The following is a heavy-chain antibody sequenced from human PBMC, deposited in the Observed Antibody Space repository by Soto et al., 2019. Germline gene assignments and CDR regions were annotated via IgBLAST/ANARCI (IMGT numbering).Heavy chain of an antibody. CDR3: ARVPDY. Sequence: ASETLSLTCSVSGYSISSGYYWGWIRQSPGEGLEWIGTIYHSGSTWYNPSLKSRVTISVDTSKNQFSLNIISVTAADTAVYYCARVPDYWGQGTLVTVSS. V-gene: IGHV4-38-2*02. CDR2: IYHSGST. J-gene: IGHJ4*02. CDR1: GYSISSGYY.